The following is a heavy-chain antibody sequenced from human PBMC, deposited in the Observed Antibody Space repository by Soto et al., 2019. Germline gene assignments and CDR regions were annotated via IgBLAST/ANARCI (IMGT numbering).Heavy chain of an antibody. D-gene: IGHD3-10*01. CDR3: ARGRGYHGSGSYYNDPYYYYYMDV. J-gene: IGHJ6*03. V-gene: IGHV1-2*04. CDR1: GYTFTGYY. CDR2: INPNSGGT. Sequence: ASVKVSCKASGYTFTGYYMHWVRQAPGQGLEWMGWINPNSGGTNYAQKFQGWVTMTRDTSISTAYMELSRLRSDDTAVYYCARGRGYHGSGSYYNDPYYYYYMDVWGKGTTVTVSS.